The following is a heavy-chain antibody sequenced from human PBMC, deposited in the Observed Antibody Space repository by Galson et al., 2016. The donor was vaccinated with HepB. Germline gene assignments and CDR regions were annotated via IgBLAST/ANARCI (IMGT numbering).Heavy chain of an antibody. CDR3: VSDGGHFEVDV. V-gene: IGHV3-74*01. J-gene: IGHJ6*02. Sequence: SLRLSCAASGFIFTDHWMQWVRQAPGKGLVLVSRVHPFGAVTKYADSVKGRFTTSRDNAKNTVYLQMNSLRVEDTAFYYCVSDGGHFEVDVWGQGTTVTVSS. CDR2: VHPFGAVT. CDR1: GFIFTDHW.